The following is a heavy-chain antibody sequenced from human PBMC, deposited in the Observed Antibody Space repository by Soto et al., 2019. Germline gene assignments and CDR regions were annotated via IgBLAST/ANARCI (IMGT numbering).Heavy chain of an antibody. D-gene: IGHD6-19*01. Sequence: QVQLVESGGGVVQPGRSLRLSCAASGFTFSSYAMHWVRQAPGKGLEWVAVISYDGSNKYYADSVKGRFTISRDNSKNTLYLQMNSLRAEDTAVYYCAREGATSSGWYDPSRYFDYWGQGTLVTVSS. CDR3: AREGATSSGWYDPSRYFDY. CDR1: GFTFSSYA. J-gene: IGHJ4*02. CDR2: ISYDGSNK. V-gene: IGHV3-30-3*01.